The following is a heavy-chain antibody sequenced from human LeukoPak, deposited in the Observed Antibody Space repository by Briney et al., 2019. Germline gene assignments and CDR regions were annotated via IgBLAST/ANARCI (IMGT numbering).Heavy chain of an antibody. CDR2: IKQDGSEK. CDR3: ARDGAATFDY. J-gene: IGHJ4*02. CDR1: GFTFSSYW. V-gene: IGHV3-7*01. D-gene: IGHD2-15*01. Sequence: GGSLRLSCAAPGFTFSSYWMSWVRQAPGKGLEWVANIKQDGSEKYYVDSVKGRFTISRDNAKNSLYLQMNSLRAEDTAVYYCARDGAATFDYWGQGTLVTVSS.